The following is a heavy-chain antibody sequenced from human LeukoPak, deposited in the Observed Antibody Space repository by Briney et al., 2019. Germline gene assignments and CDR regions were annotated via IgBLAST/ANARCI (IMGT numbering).Heavy chain of an antibody. CDR3: ARLDTAMGTFDY. CDR2: IYHSGST. D-gene: IGHD5-18*01. Sequence: SETLSLTCTVSGGSISSYYWSWIRQPPGKGLEWIGYIYHSGSTYYNPSLKSRVTISVDRSKNQFSLKLSSVTAADTAVYYCARLDTAMGTFDYWGQGTLVTVSS. V-gene: IGHV4-59*12. CDR1: GGSISSYY. J-gene: IGHJ4*02.